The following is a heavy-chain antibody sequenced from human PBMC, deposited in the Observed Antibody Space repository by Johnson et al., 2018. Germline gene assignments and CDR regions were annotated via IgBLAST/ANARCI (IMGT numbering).Heavy chain of an antibody. J-gene: IGHJ3*02. CDR1: GLSVSSNF. CDR3: ARDRGNPDSFDI. CDR2: IYSSGIT. V-gene: IGHV3-53*01. D-gene: IGHD1-14*01. Sequence: VQLVQSGGGLIQPGGSLRVSCAASGLSVSSNFMSWVRQAPGKGLEWVSVIYSSGITIYADSVKGRFTISRDNSKNTLYLQMNSLRAEDTAVYFCARDRGNPDSFDIWGQGTMVTVSS.